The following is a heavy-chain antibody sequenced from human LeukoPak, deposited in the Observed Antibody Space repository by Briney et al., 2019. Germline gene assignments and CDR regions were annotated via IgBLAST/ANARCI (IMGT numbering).Heavy chain of an antibody. CDR1: GFTVSSNY. CDR3: AKEFNRGLPDY. CDR2: IYSGGST. V-gene: IGHV3-53*05. D-gene: IGHD2-21*01. J-gene: IGHJ4*02. Sequence: PGGSLRLSCAASGFTVSSNYMSWVRQAPGKGLEWVPVIYSGGSTYYADSVKGRFTISRDNSKNTLYLQMSSLRAEDTAVYYCAKEFNRGLPDYWGQGTLVTVPS.